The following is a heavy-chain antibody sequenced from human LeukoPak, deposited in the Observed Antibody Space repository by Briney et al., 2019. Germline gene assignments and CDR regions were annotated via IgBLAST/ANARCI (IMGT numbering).Heavy chain of an antibody. V-gene: IGHV3-48*03. CDR2: ISSSGSTL. J-gene: IGHJ4*02. CDR3: ARIYSSGSRYYFDY. Sequence: GGSLRLSCAASGFTFSSYEMNWVRQAPGKGLEWVSYISSSGSTLYYADSVKGRFTISRDNAKNSLYLQMNSLRAEDTALYYCARIYSSGSRYYFDYWGQGTLVVVSS. D-gene: IGHD6-19*01. CDR1: GFTFSSYE.